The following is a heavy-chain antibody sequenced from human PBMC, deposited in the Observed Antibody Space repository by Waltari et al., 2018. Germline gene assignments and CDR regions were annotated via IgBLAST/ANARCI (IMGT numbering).Heavy chain of an antibody. CDR3: ARDRYSSSWYAYYYYGMDV. V-gene: IGHV1-69*10. CDR1: GATFSSTA. J-gene: IGHJ6*02. CDR2: IIPILGIA. Sequence: QVQLVQSGAEVKKPGSPGKVSCKVSGATFSSTAISWLRQAPGQGVEWMGGIIPILGIANYAQKFQGRVTITADKSTSTAYMELSSLRSEDTAVYYCARDRYSSSWYAYYYYGMDVWGQGTTVTVSS. D-gene: IGHD6-13*01.